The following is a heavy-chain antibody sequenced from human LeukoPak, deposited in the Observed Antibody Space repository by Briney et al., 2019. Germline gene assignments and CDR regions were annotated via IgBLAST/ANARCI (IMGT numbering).Heavy chain of an antibody. Sequence: SVKVSCKASGGTFSSYAISWVRQAPGQGLEWMGGIIPIFGTANYAQKFQGRVTITADKSTSTAYMELSSLRSEDSAVYYCARDGGIAAAGNAFDIWGQGTMVTVSS. V-gene: IGHV1-69*06. J-gene: IGHJ3*02. CDR3: ARDGGIAAAGNAFDI. CDR2: IIPIFGTA. CDR1: GGTFSSYA. D-gene: IGHD6-13*01.